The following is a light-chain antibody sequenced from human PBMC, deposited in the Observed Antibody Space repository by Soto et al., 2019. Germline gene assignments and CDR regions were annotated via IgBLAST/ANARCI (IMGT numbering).Light chain of an antibody. J-gene: IGLJ3*02. V-gene: IGLV2-23*01. CDR3: CSYAGGSTLV. Sequence: QSVLTQPDYVSGSPGQSITISCTGTSSDIGTYNLVSWYQQHPGKAPKLIIYAATKRPSGVSNRFSGSKSGNTASLTISGLQTEDEADYYCCSYAGGSTLVFGGGIKLTVL. CDR2: AAT. CDR1: SSDIGTYNL.